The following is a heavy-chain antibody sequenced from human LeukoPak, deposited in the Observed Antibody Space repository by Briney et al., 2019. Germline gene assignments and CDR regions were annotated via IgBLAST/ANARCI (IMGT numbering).Heavy chain of an antibody. CDR2: ISGSGGST. D-gene: IGHD3-10*01. CDR1: GFTFSSYA. V-gene: IGHV3-23*01. J-gene: IGHJ4*02. Sequence: GGSLTLSCVASGFTFSSYAMSWVRQTSGEGLEWVSAISGSGGSTYYADSVKGRFTISRDNSKNTLYLQMNSLRAEDTAVYYCAKDIKTYYYGSGSRIPNAYYFDYWGQGTLVTVSS. CDR3: AKDIKTYYYGSGSRIPNAYYFDY.